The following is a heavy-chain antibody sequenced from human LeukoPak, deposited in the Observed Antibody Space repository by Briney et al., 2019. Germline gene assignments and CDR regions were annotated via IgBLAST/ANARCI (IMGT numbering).Heavy chain of an antibody. D-gene: IGHD2-21*01. CDR1: GVTFTRYT. Sequence: PGGTLRLSCAASGVTFTRYTMHWVRQAPGKGLEWVAFVLYDGSNKYYADSVKGRFTLSRDNSKNTLSLQMNTLRADDTAVYYCVRDNYGGILDFWGQGTLVTVSS. CDR2: VLYDGSNK. J-gene: IGHJ4*02. V-gene: IGHV3-30*04. CDR3: VRDNYGGILDF.